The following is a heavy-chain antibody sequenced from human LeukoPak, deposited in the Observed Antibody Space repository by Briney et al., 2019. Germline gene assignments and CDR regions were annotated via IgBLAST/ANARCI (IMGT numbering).Heavy chain of an antibody. D-gene: IGHD6-19*01. V-gene: IGHV3-74*03. CDR1: GFTFTNHW. J-gene: IGHJ4*01. CDR2: IDSDGSST. Sequence: GGSLRLSCAASGFTFTNHWMQWVRQAPGKGLVWVSHIDSDGSSTTYGDPAKGRFTVSRDNAKNTVYLQMNSLRAEDTAVYYGTRGTAVVAGIDFWGHGTLVTVSS. CDR3: TRGTAVVAGIDF.